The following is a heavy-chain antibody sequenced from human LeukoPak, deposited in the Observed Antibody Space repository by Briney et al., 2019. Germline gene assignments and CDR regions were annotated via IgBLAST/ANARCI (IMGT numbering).Heavy chain of an antibody. D-gene: IGHD1-26*01. Sequence: PSETLSLTCTVSGGSISSYYWSWIRQPPGKGLEWIGYIYYSGSTNYNPSLKSRVTISVDTSKNQFSLKLSSVTAADTAVYYCARVSIVWAPRPPYSSGQGNLGTASS. V-gene: IGHV4-59*01. CDR2: IYYSGST. CDR1: GGSISSYY. J-gene: IGHJ4*02. CDR3: ARVSIVWAPRPPYS.